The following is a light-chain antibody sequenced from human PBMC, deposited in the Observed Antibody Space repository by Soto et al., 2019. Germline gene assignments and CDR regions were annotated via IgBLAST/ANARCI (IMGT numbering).Light chain of an antibody. J-gene: IGKJ4*01. V-gene: IGKV3-15*01. Sequence: EVVMTQSPATLSVSLGDRATLSCRASQSVSSNLAWYQQKPGQAPRLLIYGASTRATGIPARFSGSGSGTEFTLTISSLQSEDFAVDSCQQYNNWPLTFGGGTKVDIK. CDR1: QSVSSN. CDR2: GAS. CDR3: QQYNNWPLT.